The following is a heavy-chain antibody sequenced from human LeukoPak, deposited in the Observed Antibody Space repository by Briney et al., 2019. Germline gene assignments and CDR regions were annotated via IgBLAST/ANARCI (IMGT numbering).Heavy chain of an antibody. Sequence: SETLSLTCTVSGGSISSYYWSWIRQPAGKGLEWIGRIYTSGSTNYNPSLKSRVTMSVDTTKNQFSLKLSSVTAADTAVYYCARGGYYGSGSYYNRYYFDYWGQGTLVTVSS. CDR1: GGSISSYY. J-gene: IGHJ4*02. D-gene: IGHD3-10*01. V-gene: IGHV4-4*07. CDR3: ARGGYYGSGSYYNRYYFDY. CDR2: IYTSGST.